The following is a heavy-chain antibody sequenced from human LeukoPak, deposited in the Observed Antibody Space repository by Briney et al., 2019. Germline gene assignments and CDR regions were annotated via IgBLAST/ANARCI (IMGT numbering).Heavy chain of an antibody. CDR2: IGTSTTTI. CDR3: ARFAAGGSYYYYMDV. D-gene: IGHD6-25*01. V-gene: IGHV3-48*01. CDR1: GFTFSSYT. J-gene: IGHJ6*03. Sequence: GGSLRLSCAASGFTFSSYTMNWVRQPPGKGLEWVSNIGTSTTTIYYADSVKGRFTISRDYAKNSLYLQMNSLRADDTAVYYCARFAAGGSYYYYMDVWGKGTTVTVSS.